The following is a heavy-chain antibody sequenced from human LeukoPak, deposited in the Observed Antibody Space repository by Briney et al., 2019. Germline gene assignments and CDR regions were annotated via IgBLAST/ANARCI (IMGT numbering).Heavy chain of an antibody. D-gene: IGHD2-15*01. V-gene: IGHV4-39*01. CDR2: MFNSRTT. CDR1: GGSISSSGKY. Sequence: SETLSLTCTVSGGSISSSGKYGAWIRQPPGKGLEWMGSMFNSRTTYYNPSLKSRVTISVDTSKNQFSLKLRSVTAADTAVYYCVSYCSGGRCDDWGQGTLVTVSS. CDR3: VSYCSGGRCDD. J-gene: IGHJ4*02.